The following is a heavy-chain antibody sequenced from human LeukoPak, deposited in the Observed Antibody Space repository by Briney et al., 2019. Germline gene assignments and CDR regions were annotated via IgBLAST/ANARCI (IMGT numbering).Heavy chain of an antibody. J-gene: IGHJ4*02. CDR1: GYTFTSYG. CDR3: ARDTPWKQVTGTGDY. V-gene: IGHV1-18*01. Sequence: ASVKVSCKASGYTFTSYGISWVRQAPGQGLEWMGWISAYNGNTNYAQKLQGRVTMTTDTSTSTAYMELSSLRSEDTAVYYCARDTPWKQVTGTGDYWGQGTLVTVSS. CDR2: ISAYNGNT. D-gene: IGHD1-7*01.